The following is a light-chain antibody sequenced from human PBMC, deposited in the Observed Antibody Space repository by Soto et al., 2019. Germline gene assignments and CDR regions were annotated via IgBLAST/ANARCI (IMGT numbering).Light chain of an antibody. J-gene: IGLJ2*01. CDR3: VLYMGLGIAV. CDR1: SGSVSTNYY. CDR2: NTN. Sequence: QTVVTQEPSFSVSPGGTVTFTCGLSSGSVSTNYYPSWYQQTPGQAPRTLIYNTNSRSSGVPDRFSGSILGNKAALTITGAQADDESDYYCVLYMGLGIAVXGGGTKLTVL. V-gene: IGLV8-61*01.